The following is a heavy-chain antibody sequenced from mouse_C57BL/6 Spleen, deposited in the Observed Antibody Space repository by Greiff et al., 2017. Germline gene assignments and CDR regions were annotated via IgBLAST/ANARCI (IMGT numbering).Heavy chain of an antibody. J-gene: IGHJ4*01. D-gene: IGHD1-1*01. CDR3: TTGVVVEREPYAMDY. CDR2: IDPENGDT. Sequence: EVQLQQSGAELVRPGASVKLSCTASGFNIKDDYMHWVKQRPEQGLEWIGWIDPENGDTEYASKFQGKATITADTSSNTAYLQLSSLTSEDTAVYYCTTGVVVEREPYAMDYWGQGTSVTVSS. V-gene: IGHV14-4*01. CDR1: GFNIKDDY.